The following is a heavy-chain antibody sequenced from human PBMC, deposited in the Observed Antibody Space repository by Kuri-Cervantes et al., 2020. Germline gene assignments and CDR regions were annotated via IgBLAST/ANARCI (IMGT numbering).Heavy chain of an antibody. V-gene: IGHV1-2*02. CDR1: GYTFIAYY. CDR3: ARDHSGGWFDP. D-gene: IGHD1-26*01. J-gene: IGHJ5*02. CDR2: INPNSGGT. Sequence: ASVKVSCKASGYTFIAYYLNWVRQAPGQGLEWMRWINPNSGGTNYAPKFQGRVTMTRDTSINTVYMELTNLRSDDTAIYYCARDHSGGWFDPWGQGVLVTVSS.